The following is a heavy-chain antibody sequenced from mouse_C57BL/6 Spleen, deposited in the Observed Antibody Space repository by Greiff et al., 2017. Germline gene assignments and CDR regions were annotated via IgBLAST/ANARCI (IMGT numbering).Heavy chain of an antibody. CDR3: ARWEGFAY. Sequence: QVQLQQSGAELARPGASVKLSCKASGYTFTSYGISWVKQRTGQGLEWIGEIYPRSGNTYYNEKFKGKATLTADKSSSTAYMGLRSLTSEDSAVYFCARWEGFAYWGQGTLVTVSA. D-gene: IGHD4-1*01. V-gene: IGHV1-81*01. J-gene: IGHJ3*01. CDR1: GYTFTSYG. CDR2: IYPRSGNT.